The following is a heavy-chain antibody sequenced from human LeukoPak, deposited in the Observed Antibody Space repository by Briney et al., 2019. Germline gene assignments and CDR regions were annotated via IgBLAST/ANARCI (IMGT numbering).Heavy chain of an antibody. CDR1: GYTFTNNF. CDR3: ARGPPGYSSGWNIFDY. V-gene: IGHV1-46*01. J-gene: IGHJ4*02. CDR2: INPSGDNT. Sequence: ASVKVSCKASGYTFTNNFMHWVRQAPGQGLEWMGIINPSGDNTWYAQKFQGRVTMTRDMATSTDYMEVSSLRSEDTAVYYCARGPPGYSSGWNIFDYWGQGTLVTVSS. D-gene: IGHD6-19*01.